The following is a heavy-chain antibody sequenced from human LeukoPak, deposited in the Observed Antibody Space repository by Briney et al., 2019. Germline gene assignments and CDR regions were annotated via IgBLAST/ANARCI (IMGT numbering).Heavy chain of an antibody. CDR1: GFTFSDYY. V-gene: IGHV3-11*01. CDR3: ARDGVRHDYSDLDY. J-gene: IGHJ4*02. CDR2: ISSSGSTI. Sequence: PGGSLRLSCAASGFTFSDYYMSWIRQAPGKGLEWVSHISSSGSTIYYADSVKGRFTISRDNAKNSLYLQMNSLRAEDTAGYYCARDGVRHDYSDLDYGGQGTLVTVSS. D-gene: IGHD4-17*01.